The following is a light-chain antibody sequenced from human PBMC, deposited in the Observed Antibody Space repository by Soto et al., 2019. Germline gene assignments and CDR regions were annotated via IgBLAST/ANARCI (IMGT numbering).Light chain of an antibody. CDR1: NIGVKN. CDR2: RDD. CDR3: QVWDSNTGV. Sequence: SYELTQPISVSVALGQTANITCGGNNIGVKNVQWYQQRPGQAPVMVIYRDDNRPSGIPERFSGSNSGNTATLTISRAQAGDEADYHCQVWDSNTGVFGGGTKLTVL. J-gene: IGLJ3*02. V-gene: IGLV3-9*01.